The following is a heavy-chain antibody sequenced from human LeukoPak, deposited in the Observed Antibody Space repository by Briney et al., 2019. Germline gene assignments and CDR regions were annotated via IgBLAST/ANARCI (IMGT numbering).Heavy chain of an antibody. D-gene: IGHD2-15*01. CDR2: IYYSGST. CDR1: GGSISSYY. V-gene: IGHV4-59*01. Sequence: PSETLSLTCNVSGGSISSYYWSWIRQPPGKGLEWIGYIYYSGSTNNNPSLKSRVTISVDTSKNQFSLKLSSVTAADTAVYYCARGRGLWYFDLWGRGTLVTVSS. J-gene: IGHJ2*01. CDR3: ARGRGLWYFDL.